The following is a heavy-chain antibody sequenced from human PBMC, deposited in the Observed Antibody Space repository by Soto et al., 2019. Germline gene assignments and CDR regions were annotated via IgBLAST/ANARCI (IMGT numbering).Heavy chain of an antibody. Sequence: QITLKESGPTLVKPTQTLTLTCTFSGFSLSTSGVGVGWIRQPPGKALEWLALIYWDDDKRYSPSLKSRLTLTKDTSKNQVGLTMTNMDPVDTATYYGGRTMIVVGAFDIWGQGTMVTVSS. D-gene: IGHD3-22*01. CDR2: IYWDDDK. V-gene: IGHV2-5*02. CDR3: GRTMIVVGAFDI. CDR1: GFSLSTSGVG. J-gene: IGHJ3*02.